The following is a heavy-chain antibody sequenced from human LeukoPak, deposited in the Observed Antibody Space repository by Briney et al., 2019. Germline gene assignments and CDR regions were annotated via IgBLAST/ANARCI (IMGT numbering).Heavy chain of an antibody. CDR1: GFTFSSYW. V-gene: IGHV3-74*01. J-gene: IGHJ6*03. CDR3: ARGVFYYYYYMDV. CDR2: INSDGSST. D-gene: IGHD3-3*01. Sequence: GGSLRLSCAASGFTFSSYWMHWVRQAPGKGLVWVSRINSDGSSTSYADSVKGRFTISRDNAKNTLYLQMNSLRAEDTAVYYCARGVFYYYYYMDVWGRGTTVTVSS.